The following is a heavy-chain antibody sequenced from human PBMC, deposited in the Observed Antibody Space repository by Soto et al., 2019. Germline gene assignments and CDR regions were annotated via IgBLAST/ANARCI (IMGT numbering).Heavy chain of an antibody. CDR1: GGSISSGDYY. V-gene: IGHV4-30-4*08. J-gene: IGHJ5*02. Sequence: QVQLQESGPGLVKPSQTLSLTCTVSGGSISSGDYYWSWIRQHPGKGLEWIGYIYYSGSTYYNPYVKTLVTIAIDTSKNPYSLKLIHVSAAAAAVYSFASFLSTVSEREFDPWGQGTLVTVSS. D-gene: IGHD2-8*02. CDR2: IYYSGST. CDR3: ASFLSTVSEREFDP.